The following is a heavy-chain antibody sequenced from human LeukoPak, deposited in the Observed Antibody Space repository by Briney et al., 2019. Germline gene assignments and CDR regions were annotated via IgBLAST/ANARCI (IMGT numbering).Heavy chain of an antibody. J-gene: IGHJ4*02. CDR1: GFTFSSYS. V-gene: IGHV3-21*01. Sequence: GGSLRLSCAASGFTFSSYSMNWVRQAPGRGLEWVSSIRSSNGYIYYADSVKGRLTISRDNAKNSVYLQMNSLRAEDTAVYYCARGSSGGDYWGQGTLVTVSS. CDR2: IRSSNGYI. D-gene: IGHD3-16*01. CDR3: ARGSSGGDY.